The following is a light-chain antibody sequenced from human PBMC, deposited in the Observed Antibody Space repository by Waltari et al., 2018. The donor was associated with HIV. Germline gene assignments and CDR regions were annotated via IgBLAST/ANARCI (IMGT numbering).Light chain of an antibody. V-gene: IGLV1-44*01. CDR1: SSNIGTRT. J-gene: IGLJ1*01. CDR3: AAWDDRMNGFYV. CDR2: NNN. Sequence: QSVLTQPHSASGTPGQRVYISCSGSSSNIGTRTVNWFQQLPGTAPTLLIYNNNQRPSGVPDRFSGSKSGTSASLAISGLQSEDEADYYCAAWDDRMNGFYVFGTGTKVTVL.